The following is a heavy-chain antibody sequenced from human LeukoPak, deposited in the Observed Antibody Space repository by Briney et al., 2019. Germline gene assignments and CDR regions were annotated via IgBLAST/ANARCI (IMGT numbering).Heavy chain of an antibody. D-gene: IGHD1-26*01. CDR1: GYTFTGYY. V-gene: IGHV1-2*02. CDR2: INPNSGGT. J-gene: IGHJ3*02. CDR3: ARDSSGQLPLNSGAFDI. Sequence: ASVKVSCKASGYTFTGYYMHWVRQAPGQGLEWMGWINPNSGGTNYAQKFQGRVTMTRDTSISTAYMELSRLRSDDTAVYYCARDSSGQLPLNSGAFDIWGQGTMVTVSS.